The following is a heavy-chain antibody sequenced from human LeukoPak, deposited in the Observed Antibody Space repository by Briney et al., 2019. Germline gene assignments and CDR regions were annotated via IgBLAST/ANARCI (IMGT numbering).Heavy chain of an antibody. CDR2: GDGDGSHT. Sequence: GALRLSCAASGFTLGNYWMHWVRQAPGKGLVWVSRGDGDGSHTTYADSVKGRFTISRDNAKNTLYLQMNRLTGEDTAVYYCAKVHGSGWYSDYWGPGTLVNGSS. CDR3: AKVHGSGWYSDY. J-gene: IGHJ4*02. CDR1: GFTLGNYW. D-gene: IGHD6-19*01. V-gene: IGHV3-74*03.